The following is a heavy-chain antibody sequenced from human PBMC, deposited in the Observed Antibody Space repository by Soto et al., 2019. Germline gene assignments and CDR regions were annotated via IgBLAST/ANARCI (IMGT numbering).Heavy chain of an antibody. V-gene: IGHV1-18*01. CDR1: GDTFNSYG. J-gene: IGHJ4*02. D-gene: IGHD3-3*01. CDR3: ARVYDFRSGYSTPFHY. Sequence: EASVKVCWKASGDTFNSYGSSWVRQEPGQGLEWMGWISVYNGNTNYAQKLQGRVTMTTDTSTSTAYMELRSLRSDDTAVYYCARVYDFRSGYSTPFHYWRQGTLDTVSS. CDR2: ISVYNGNT.